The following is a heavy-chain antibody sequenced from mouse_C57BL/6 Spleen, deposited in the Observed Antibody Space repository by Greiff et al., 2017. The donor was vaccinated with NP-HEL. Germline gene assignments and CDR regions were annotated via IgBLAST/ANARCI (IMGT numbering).Heavy chain of an antibody. Sequence: EVQRVESGGGLVKPGGSLKLSCAASGFTFSSYAMSWVRQTPEKRLEWVATISDGGSYTYYPDNVKGRFPISRDNAKNNLYLQMSHLKSEDTAMYYCARRERYFDVWGTGTTVTVSS. CDR2: ISDGGSYT. CDR3: ARRERYFDV. CDR1: GFTFSSYA. J-gene: IGHJ1*03. V-gene: IGHV5-4*01.